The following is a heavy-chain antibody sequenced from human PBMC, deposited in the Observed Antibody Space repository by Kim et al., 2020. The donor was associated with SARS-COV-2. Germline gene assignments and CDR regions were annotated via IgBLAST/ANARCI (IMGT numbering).Heavy chain of an antibody. CDR3: AKDLWFGFDY. CDR2: ISSRSSTM. CDR1: AFTFSSSS. V-gene: IGHV3-48*02. J-gene: IGHJ4*02. Sequence: GGSLRLSCAASAFTFSSSSMNWVRQAPGKGLEWVSYISSRSSTMYYADSVKGRFTISRDNAKNSLYLQMNSLRDEDTAVYYCAKDLWFGFDYWGQGTLVT. D-gene: IGHD3-10*01.